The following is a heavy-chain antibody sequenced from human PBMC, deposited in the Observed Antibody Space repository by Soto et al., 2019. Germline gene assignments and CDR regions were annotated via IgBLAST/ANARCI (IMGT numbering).Heavy chain of an antibody. V-gene: IGHV4-31*03. CDR2: IYYSGVT. CDR3: ARDLRGRRSGRFDP. CDR1: GDPITSGGFY. Sequence: QVQLQESGPGLVKPSETLSLTCTLSGDPITSGGFYWTWIRQHPAKGLEWIGYIYYSGVTYYNPSLKRRATISVDTSQNQFSLNLSSVSAADTAMYYCARDLRGRRSGRFDPWGQGTLVTVSS. D-gene: IGHD3-10*01. J-gene: IGHJ5*02.